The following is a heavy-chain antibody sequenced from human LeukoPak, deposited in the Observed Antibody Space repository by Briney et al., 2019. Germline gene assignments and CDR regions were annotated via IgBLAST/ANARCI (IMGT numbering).Heavy chain of an antibody. CDR3: ARDLILHDIVVVPAAIEVDY. D-gene: IGHD2-2*02. CDR2: INPNSGGT. Sequence: GESLKISCKGSGYSFTSYWIGWVRQAPGQGLEWMGWINPNSGGTNYAQKFQGRVTMTRDTSISTAYMELSRLRSDDTAVYYCARDLILHDIVVVPAAIEVDYWGQGTLVTVSS. CDR1: GYSFTSYW. V-gene: IGHV1-2*02. J-gene: IGHJ4*02.